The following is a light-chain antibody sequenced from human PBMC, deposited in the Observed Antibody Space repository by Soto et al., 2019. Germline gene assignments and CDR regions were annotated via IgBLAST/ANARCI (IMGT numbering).Light chain of an antibody. CDR1: QSVSSN. CDR3: QQYNNWPWT. J-gene: IGKJ1*01. Sequence: EIVMTQSPATLSVSPGERATLSCRASQSVSSNLAWYQQKPGQVPRLLNYGASTRSTGIPARFSGSGSGTEFTLTISSLQSEDFAVYYCQQYNNWPWTFGEGTKVEIK. CDR2: GAS. V-gene: IGKV3-15*01.